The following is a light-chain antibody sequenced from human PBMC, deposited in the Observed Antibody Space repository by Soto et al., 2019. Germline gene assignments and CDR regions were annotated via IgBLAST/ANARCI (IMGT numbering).Light chain of an antibody. CDR2: LGS. V-gene: IGKV2-28*01. Sequence: DIVMTQSPLSLPVTPGEPASISCRSSQSLLHSNGYNYLDWYLQKPGQSPQLLIYLGSNRASGVPDRCSGSGAGTDFTLKIRRVEAEDVGVYYCMQALQTPRYTFGQGTKLELK. CDR1: QSLLHSNGYNY. J-gene: IGKJ2*01. CDR3: MQALQTPRYT.